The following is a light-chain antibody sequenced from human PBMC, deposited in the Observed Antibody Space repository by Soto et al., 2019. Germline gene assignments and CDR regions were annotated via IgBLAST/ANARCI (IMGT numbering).Light chain of an antibody. CDR1: QDINIY. J-gene: IGKJ5*01. CDR3: QQYDILPIT. CDR2: DAS. Sequence: DIQMTQSPSSLFASVGGRGTITCQATQDINIYLNWYQQKPGKAPNLLVYDASNLEIGVPSRFSGSGSGTHFTFTISSLQTEDIGTYYCQQYDILPITFGRGTRLEI. V-gene: IGKV1-33*01.